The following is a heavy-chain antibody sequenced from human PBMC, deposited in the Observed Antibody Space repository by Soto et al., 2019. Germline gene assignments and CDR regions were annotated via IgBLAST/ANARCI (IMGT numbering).Heavy chain of an antibody. Sequence: TLSLTCAFSGGSISSGGYSWSWIRQPPGKGLEWIGYIYHSGSTYYNPSLKSRVTISVDRSKNQFSLKLGSVTAADTAVYYCAAGGGLPRYYWGQGTLVTVSS. V-gene: IGHV4-30-2*01. J-gene: IGHJ4*02. CDR3: AAGGGLPRYY. D-gene: IGHD5-12*01. CDR1: GGSISSGGYS. CDR2: IYHSGST.